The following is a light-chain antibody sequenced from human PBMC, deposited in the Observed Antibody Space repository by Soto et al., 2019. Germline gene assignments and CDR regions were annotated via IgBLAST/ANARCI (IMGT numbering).Light chain of an antibody. CDR2: DAS. CDR3: HQYNSWPPGT. V-gene: IGKV3D-15*01. Sequence: EIVMTQSPATLSVSPGDRATLSCRASQSVDNDLAWYQQKPGQPPRLLIYDASTRATGIPARFSGSQSGTEFTLTISSLQSEDFALYYCHQYNSWPPGTFGQGTKVDIK. CDR1: QSVDND. J-gene: IGKJ2*01.